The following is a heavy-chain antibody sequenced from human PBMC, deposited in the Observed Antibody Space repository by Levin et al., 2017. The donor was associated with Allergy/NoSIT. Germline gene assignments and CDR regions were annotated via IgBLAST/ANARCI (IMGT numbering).Heavy chain of an antibody. CDR1: GYTFTSYY. V-gene: IGHV1-46*01. CDR2: INPSGGST. Sequence: PEASVKVSCKASGYTFTSYYMHWVRQAPGQGLEWMGIINPSGGSTSYAQKFQGRVTMTRDTSTSTVYMELSSLRSEDTAVYYCARDVVRGARDNWFDPWGQGTLVTVSS. J-gene: IGHJ5*02. CDR3: ARDVVRGARDNWFDP. D-gene: IGHD3-10*01.